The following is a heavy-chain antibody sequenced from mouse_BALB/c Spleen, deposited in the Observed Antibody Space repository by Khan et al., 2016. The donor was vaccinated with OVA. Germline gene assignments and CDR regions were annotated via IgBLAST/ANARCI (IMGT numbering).Heavy chain of an antibody. CDR3: TRRHNTYSWFAY. V-gene: IGHV5-17*02. CDR1: GFTFSNFG. Sequence: EVELVESGGGLVQPGGSRKLSCAASGFTFSNFGMHWVRQAPEKGLEWVAYISSGSNTLYYADSVRGRFTISRDNPGNTLFLQMTSLRSEDTAIYYCTRRHNTYSWFAYWGQGTLVTVSA. D-gene: IGHD2-10*01. CDR2: ISSGSNTL. J-gene: IGHJ3*01.